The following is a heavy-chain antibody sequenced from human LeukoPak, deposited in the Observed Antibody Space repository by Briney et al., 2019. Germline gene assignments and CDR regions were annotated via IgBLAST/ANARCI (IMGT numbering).Heavy chain of an antibody. CDR2: IYYSGST. V-gene: IGHV4-59*12. CDR3: ARIDSTAGGDY. CDR1: GGSISSYY. D-gene: IGHD3-9*01. J-gene: IGHJ4*02. Sequence: PSETLSLTCTVSGGSISSYYWSWIRQPPGKGLEWIGYIYYSGSTYYNPALKSRVTISVDTSKNQFSLKLSSVTAADTAVYYCARIDSTAGGDYWGQGTLVTVSS.